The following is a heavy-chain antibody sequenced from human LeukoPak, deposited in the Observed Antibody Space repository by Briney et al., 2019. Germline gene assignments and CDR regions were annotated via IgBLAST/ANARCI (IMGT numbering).Heavy chain of an antibody. CDR1: GGSISSGGYY. D-gene: IGHD5-12*01. CDR2: IYYSGST. V-gene: IGHV4-31*03. Sequence: PSQTLSLTCTVSGGSISSGGYYWSWIRQHPGKGLEWIGYIYYSGSTYYNPSLKSRVTISVDTSKNQFSLKLSSVTAADTAVYYCAREAGRYGGYGKSACFDYWGREPWSPSPQ. J-gene: IGHJ4*02. CDR3: AREAGRYGGYGKSACFDY.